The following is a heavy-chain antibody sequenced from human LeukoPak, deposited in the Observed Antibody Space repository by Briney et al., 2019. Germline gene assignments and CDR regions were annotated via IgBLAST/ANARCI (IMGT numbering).Heavy chain of an antibody. D-gene: IGHD2-2*01. J-gene: IGHJ6*02. CDR1: GGSFSGYY. Sequence: KPSETLSLTCAVYGGSFSGYYWSWIRQPPGKGLEWIGEINHSGSTNYNPSLKSRVTISVDTSKNQFSLKLSSVTAADTAVYYCARTGAPLRCSSTSCYAPYYYYYGMDVWGQGTTVTVSS. CDR3: ARTGAPLRCSSTSCYAPYYYYYGMDV. CDR2: INHSGST. V-gene: IGHV4-34*01.